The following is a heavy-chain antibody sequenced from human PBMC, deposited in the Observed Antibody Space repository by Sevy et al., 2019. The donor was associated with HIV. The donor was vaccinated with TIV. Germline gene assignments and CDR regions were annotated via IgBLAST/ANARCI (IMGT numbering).Heavy chain of an antibody. CDR1: GFIFSRYS. J-gene: IGHJ6*02. Sequence: GGSLRLSCTVSGFIFSRYSMNRVRQAPGKGLEWISYTSGNSGAIYYPDSVKGRFTVSRDNANNALFLQMSSLKDDDTAVYYCARGPDCGGDCDVGFYYPLDVWGQGTTVTVSS. CDR2: TSGNSGAI. CDR3: ARGPDCGGDCDVGFYYPLDV. V-gene: IGHV3-48*02. D-gene: IGHD2-21*02.